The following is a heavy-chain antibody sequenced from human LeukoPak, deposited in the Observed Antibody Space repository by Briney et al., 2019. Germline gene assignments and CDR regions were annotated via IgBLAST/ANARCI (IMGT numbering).Heavy chain of an antibody. J-gene: IGHJ4*02. CDR3: AKRGVVIRVILVGFHKEAYYFDS. V-gene: IGHV3-23*01. CDR1: GISLSNYG. CDR2: ISRSGGST. Sequence: GGSLRLSCAVSGISLSNYGMSWVRQATGQGLEWVAAISRSGGSTNYADSVKGRFTISRDNPKNTLYLQMNRLRAEDTAVYFCAKRGVVIRVILVGFHKEAYYFDSWGQGALVTVSS. D-gene: IGHD3-22*01.